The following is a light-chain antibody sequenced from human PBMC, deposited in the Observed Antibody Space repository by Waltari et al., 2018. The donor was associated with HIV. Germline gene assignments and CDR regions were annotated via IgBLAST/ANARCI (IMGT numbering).Light chain of an antibody. CDR3: QQSYSAPYT. CDR2: GAS. J-gene: IGKJ2*01. CDR1: QNILSY. V-gene: IGKV1-39*01. Sequence: DIQITQSPSSLSASVGDRVTLTCRSSQNILSYLNWYQQKPGKAPKLLIYGASTLQGGVPSRFSGSGSGTDFTLSIGCLQPEDFATYFCQQSYSAPYTFGQGTKLEI.